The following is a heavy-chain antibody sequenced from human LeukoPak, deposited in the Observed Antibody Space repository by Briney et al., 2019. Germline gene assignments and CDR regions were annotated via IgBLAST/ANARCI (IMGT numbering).Heavy chain of an antibody. CDR3: ARARTYGSGSLIYYYYYYMDV. CDR1: GFTFSSYG. CDR2: IWYDGSNK. V-gene: IGHV3-33*01. J-gene: IGHJ6*03. Sequence: GRSLRLSCAAFGFTFSSYGMHWVRQAPGKGLEWVAVIWYDGSNKYYADSVKGRFTISRDNSKNTLYLQMNSLRAEDTAVYYCARARTYGSGSLIYYYYYYMDVWGKGTTVTVSS. D-gene: IGHD3-10*01.